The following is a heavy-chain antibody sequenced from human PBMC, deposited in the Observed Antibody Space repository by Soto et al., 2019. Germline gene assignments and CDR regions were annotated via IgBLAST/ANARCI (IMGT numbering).Heavy chain of an antibody. CDR3: ASISDFGGFDY. Sequence: QVHLQQWGAGLLKPSETLSLTCAVSGGSFSSYYWCWIRQPPGKGLEWIGEINHGGSANYIPSLKSRVMISVDRSKNQFSLKLSSVTAADTAVYYCASISDFGGFDYWGQGTLVTVSS. D-gene: IGHD4-17*01. CDR2: INHGGSA. J-gene: IGHJ4*02. CDR1: GGSFSSYY. V-gene: IGHV4-34*01.